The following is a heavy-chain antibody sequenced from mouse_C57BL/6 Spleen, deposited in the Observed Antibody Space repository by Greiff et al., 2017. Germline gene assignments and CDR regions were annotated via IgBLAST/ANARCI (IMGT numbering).Heavy chain of an antibody. CDR2: ISYDGSN. CDR3: ARERGDGYFYARDY. V-gene: IGHV3-6*01. D-gene: IGHD2-3*01. J-gene: IGHJ4*01. CDR1: GYSITSGYY. Sequence: EVQLQESGPGLVKPSQSLSLTCSVTGYSITSGYYWNWIRQFPGNKLEWMGYISYDGSNNYNPSLKNRISITRDTSKNQFFLKFNSVTTEDTATDDCARERGDGYFYARDYWGQGTSVTVSS.